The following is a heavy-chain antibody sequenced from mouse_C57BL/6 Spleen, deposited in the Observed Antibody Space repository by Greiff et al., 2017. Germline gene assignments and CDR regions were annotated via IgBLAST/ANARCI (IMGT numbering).Heavy chain of an antibody. V-gene: IGHV1-69*01. CDR1: GYTFTSYW. J-gene: IGHJ2*01. CDR3: ARAYGSSYPLGY. Sequence: QVQLKQPGAELVMPGASVKLSCKASGYTFTSYWMHWVKQRPGQGLEWIGEIDPSDSYTNYNQKFKGKSTLTVDKSSSTAYMQLSSLTSEDSAVYYCARAYGSSYPLGYWGQGTTLTVSS. D-gene: IGHD1-1*01. CDR2: IDPSDSYT.